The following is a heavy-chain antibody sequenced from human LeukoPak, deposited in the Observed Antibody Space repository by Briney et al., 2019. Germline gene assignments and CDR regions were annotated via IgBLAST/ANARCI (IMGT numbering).Heavy chain of an antibody. J-gene: IGHJ4*02. CDR3: ARGRGSRKNFDY. D-gene: IGHD1-14*01. Sequence: SETLSLTCAVYGGYFSGYYWSWIRQPPGKGLECIGEINHSGSTNYNPSLKSRVTISVDTSKNQFSLKLSSVTAADTAVYYCARGRGSRKNFDYWGQGTLVTVSS. CDR2: INHSGST. CDR1: GGYFSGYY. V-gene: IGHV4-34*01.